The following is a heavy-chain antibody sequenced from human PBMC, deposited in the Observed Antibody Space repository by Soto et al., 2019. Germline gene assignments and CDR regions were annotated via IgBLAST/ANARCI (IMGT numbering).Heavy chain of an antibody. V-gene: IGHV6-1*01. CDR2: TYYRTKWYN. Sequence: SQTLSLTCAISGDSVSSNSAAWNWIRQSPSRGLEWLGRTYYRTKWYNDYAVSVKSRITINPDTSKNQFSMQLNSVTPEDTAVYYCARVNWNLGYYGMDVWGQGTTVTVSS. CDR1: GDSVSSNSAA. D-gene: IGHD1-7*01. CDR3: ARVNWNLGYYGMDV. J-gene: IGHJ6*02.